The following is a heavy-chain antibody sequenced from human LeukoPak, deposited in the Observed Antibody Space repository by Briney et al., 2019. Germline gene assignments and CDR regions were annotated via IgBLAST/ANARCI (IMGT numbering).Heavy chain of an antibody. CDR2: IYSGGNT. V-gene: IGHV3-66*04. CDR3: ARRSYGDYGSDY. CDR1: GFTVSSNY. Sequence: PGGSLRLSCAASGFTVSSNYMSWVRQAPGKGLEWVSVIYSGGNTYYADSVKGRFTISRDNSKNTLYLQMNSLRAEDTAVYYCARRSYGDYGSDYWGQGTLVTVSS. D-gene: IGHD4-17*01. J-gene: IGHJ4*02.